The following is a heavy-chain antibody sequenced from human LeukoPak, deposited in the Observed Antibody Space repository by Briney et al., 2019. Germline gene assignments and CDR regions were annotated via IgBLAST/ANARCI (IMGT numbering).Heavy chain of an antibody. J-gene: IGHJ5*02. V-gene: IGHV1-8*01. Sequence: ASVKVSCKASGYTFTSYDINWVRQATGQGLEWMGWMNPNSGNTGYAQKFQGRVTMTRNTSISTAYMELSSLRSEDTAVYYCASSYCSGGSCYDPWFDPWGQGTLVTVSS. D-gene: IGHD2-15*01. CDR1: GYTFTSYD. CDR3: ASSYCSGGSCYDPWFDP. CDR2: MNPNSGNT.